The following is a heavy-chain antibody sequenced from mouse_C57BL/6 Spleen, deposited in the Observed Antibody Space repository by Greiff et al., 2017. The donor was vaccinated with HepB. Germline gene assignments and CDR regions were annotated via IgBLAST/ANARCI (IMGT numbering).Heavy chain of an antibody. D-gene: IGHD2-4*01. CDR3: ARIDDYGLRGYFDY. Sequence: EVMLVESGGGLVQPGGSLKLSCAASGFTFSDYYMYWVRQTPEKRLEWVAYISNGGGSTYYPDTVKGRFTISRDNAKNTLYLQMSRLKSEDTAMYYCARIDDYGLRGYFDYWGQGTTLTVSS. CDR2: ISNGGGST. V-gene: IGHV5-12*01. J-gene: IGHJ2*01. CDR1: GFTFSDYY.